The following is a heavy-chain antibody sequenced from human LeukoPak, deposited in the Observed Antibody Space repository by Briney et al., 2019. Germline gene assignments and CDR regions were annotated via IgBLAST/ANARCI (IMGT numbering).Heavy chain of an antibody. J-gene: IGHJ4*02. CDR1: GGSISSGGYY. CDR3: ARWGSSGYFFDY. D-gene: IGHD3-22*01. Sequence: SETLSLTCTVSGGSISSGGYYWSWIRQHPGKGLEWIGYIYYSGSTYYNPSLKSRVTISVGTSKNQFSLKLSSVTAADTAVYYCARWGSSGYFFDYWGQGTLVTVSS. V-gene: IGHV4-31*03. CDR2: IYYSGST.